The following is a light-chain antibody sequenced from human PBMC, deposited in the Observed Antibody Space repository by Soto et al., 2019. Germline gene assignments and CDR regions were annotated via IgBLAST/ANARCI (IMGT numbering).Light chain of an antibody. Sequence: DIQMTQSPSSLSASVGDRVTITCRASQGVSNYLAWYQQQPGKVPKLLIYTSSTLQPGVPSRFSGSGSGTDFTLTISSLQPEDVATYYCQKHDGAPLTFGGGTKVEIK. CDR2: TSS. J-gene: IGKJ4*01. CDR3: QKHDGAPLT. V-gene: IGKV1-27*01. CDR1: QGVSNY.